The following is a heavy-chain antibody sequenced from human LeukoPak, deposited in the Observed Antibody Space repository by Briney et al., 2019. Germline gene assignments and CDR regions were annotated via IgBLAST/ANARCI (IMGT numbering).Heavy chain of an antibody. Sequence: GGTLGLSCAASGFTFSSYDMNWVRHPPAKGLEWVSYISSNCSTIYYADSAKGRLTISRDNSKNTLYLQMNSLRAEDTAVYYCAKNPGPHYYGSGSYRRVSYFDYWGQGTLVTVSP. CDR3: AKNPGPHYYGSGSYRRVSYFDY. CDR2: ISSNCSTI. CDR1: GFTFSSYD. V-gene: IGHV3-48*01. J-gene: IGHJ4*02. D-gene: IGHD3-10*01.